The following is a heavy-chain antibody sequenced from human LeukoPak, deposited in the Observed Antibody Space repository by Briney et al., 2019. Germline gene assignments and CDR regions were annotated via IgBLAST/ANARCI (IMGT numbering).Heavy chain of an antibody. V-gene: IGHV1-3*01. CDR3: AIDPGPNLAY. CDR2: INAGSGNT. D-gene: IGHD1-14*01. CDR1: GYTFTSYA. Sequence: ASVKVSCKASGYTFTSYAMHWVRQAPGQRLEWMGWINAGSGNTKYSQKFQGRVTITRDTSACTAYMELSSLRSEDTALYYCAIDPGPNLAYWGQGTLVTVSS. J-gene: IGHJ4*02.